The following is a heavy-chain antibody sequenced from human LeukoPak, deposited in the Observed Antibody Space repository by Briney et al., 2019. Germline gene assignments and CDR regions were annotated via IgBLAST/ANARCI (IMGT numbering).Heavy chain of an antibody. CDR1: GYTLTELS. V-gene: IGHV1-24*01. CDR2: FDPEDGET. CDR3: ATVTGWNNWFDP. Sequence: ASVKVSCKVSGYTLTELSMHWVRQAPGKGLEWMGGFDPEDGETIYAQKFQGRVTMTEDTSTDTAYMELSSLRSEDTAVYYCATVTGWNNWFDPWGQGTQVTVSS. J-gene: IGHJ5*02. D-gene: IGHD6-19*01.